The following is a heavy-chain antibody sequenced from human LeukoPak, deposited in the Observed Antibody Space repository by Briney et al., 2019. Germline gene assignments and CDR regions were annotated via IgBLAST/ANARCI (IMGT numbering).Heavy chain of an antibody. D-gene: IGHD3-16*01. CDR3: AREGLGELTLDY. Sequence: ASVKVSCKASGYTFTSYGLSWVRQAPGRGLQWMGWVSTYNDDTNYAQNFQGKVTMSRDTSTSTAYMELRNLRFDDTAVYYCAREGLGELTLDYWGQGTLVTVSS. CDR2: VSTYNDDT. J-gene: IGHJ4*02. V-gene: IGHV1-18*01. CDR1: GYTFTSYG.